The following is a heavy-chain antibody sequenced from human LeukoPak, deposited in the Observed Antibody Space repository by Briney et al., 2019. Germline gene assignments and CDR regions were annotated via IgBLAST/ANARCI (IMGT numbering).Heavy chain of an antibody. CDR1: GGSISSYY. D-gene: IGHD2-2*01. CDR3: ARDRSCSSTSCQRLGYWFDP. Sequence: MPSETLSLTCTVSGGSISSYYWSWIRQPPGKGLEWIGYIYYSGSTNYNPSLKSRVTISVDTSKNQFSLKLSSVTAADTAVYYCARDRSCSSTSCQRLGYWFDPWGQGTLVTASS. J-gene: IGHJ5*02. CDR2: IYYSGST. V-gene: IGHV4-59*01.